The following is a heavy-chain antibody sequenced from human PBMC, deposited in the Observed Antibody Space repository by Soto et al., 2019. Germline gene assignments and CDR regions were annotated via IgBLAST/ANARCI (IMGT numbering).Heavy chain of an antibody. CDR1: GFTVNSNF. Sequence: GGSLRLSCAASGFTVNSNFMNWVRQTPGKGLEWVSVIYSGGSTYYADSVKDRFTISRDNSKNTLDLQMNNLRAEDTAVYYCTKNWDFWGKGTTVTVSS. V-gene: IGHV3-66*01. D-gene: IGHD1-26*01. CDR3: TKNWDF. J-gene: IGHJ6*04. CDR2: IYSGGST.